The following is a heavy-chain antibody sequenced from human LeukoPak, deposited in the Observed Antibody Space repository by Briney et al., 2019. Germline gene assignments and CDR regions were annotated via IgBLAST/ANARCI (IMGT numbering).Heavy chain of an antibody. Sequence: PSQTLSLTCTVSGGSISSGGYSWSWIRQHPGKGLEWIGYIYYSGSTNYNPSLKSRVTISVDTSKNQFSLKLSSVTAADTAVYYCARSLIDDILTGYYFDYWGQGTLVTVSS. D-gene: IGHD3-9*01. CDR2: IYYSGST. J-gene: IGHJ4*02. V-gene: IGHV4-31*03. CDR3: ARSLIDDILTGYYFDY. CDR1: GGSISSGGYS.